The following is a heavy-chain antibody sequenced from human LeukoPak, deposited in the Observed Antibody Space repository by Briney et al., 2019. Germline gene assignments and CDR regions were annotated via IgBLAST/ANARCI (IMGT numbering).Heavy chain of an antibody. D-gene: IGHD3-22*01. CDR1: EFTFRRYW. J-gene: IGHJ6*03. V-gene: IGHV3-74*01. CDR2: INSDGSST. Sequence: EGSLRLSCAASEFTFRRYWMHWVRQAPGKGLVWVSRINSDGSSTSYADSVKGRFTISRDNAKNPLYLQMNSLRAEDTAVYYCARYYYDSSGYLYYMDVWGKGTTVTISS. CDR3: ARYYYDSSGYLYYMDV.